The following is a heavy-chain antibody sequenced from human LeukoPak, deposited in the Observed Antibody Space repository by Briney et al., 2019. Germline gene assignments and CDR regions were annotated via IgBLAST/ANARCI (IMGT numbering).Heavy chain of an antibody. CDR1: GLTFSSYT. CDR2: IGSRSIRR. V-gene: IGHV3-23*01. Sequence: GGSLRLSCEVSGLTFSSYTMNWVRQAPGKGLEWVSTIGSRSIRRYYADSVQGRFTISRDNSKNTLYLQMNSLRAEDTAVYYCAKDIPYYDILTGYYTGPNDAFDIWGQGTMVTVSS. J-gene: IGHJ3*02. D-gene: IGHD3-9*01. CDR3: AKDIPYYDILTGYYTGPNDAFDI.